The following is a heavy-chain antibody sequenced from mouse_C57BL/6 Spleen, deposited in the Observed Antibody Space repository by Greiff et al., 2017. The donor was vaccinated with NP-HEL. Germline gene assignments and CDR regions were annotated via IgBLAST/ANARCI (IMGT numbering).Heavy chain of an antibody. Sequence: QVQLQQPGAELVKPGASVKMSCKASGYTFTSYWMTWVKQRPGQGLEWIGDINPGSGSTNYNEKFKGKATLTVDKSSSTAYMQLSRLTCEEAAVYYCAVGDGYDWYFDVGGTGTTVTVSS. CDR1: GYTFTSYW. J-gene: IGHJ1*03. D-gene: IGHD2-2*01. CDR3: AVGDGYDWYFDV. V-gene: IGHV1-55*01. CDR2: INPGSGST.